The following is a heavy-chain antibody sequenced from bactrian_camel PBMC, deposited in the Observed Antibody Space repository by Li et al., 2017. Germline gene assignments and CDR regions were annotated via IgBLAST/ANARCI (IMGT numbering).Heavy chain of an antibody. CDR2: IDSDGNT. Sequence: HVQLVESGGGSVQSGGSLRLSCAASGHDGTAHCMGWFRQAPGKEREAVAAIDSDGNTSYTGSVKGRFTISRDNARNTVYLQLNSLKTEDTAVYHCAADPRGSGYWGQGTQVTVS. CDR1: GHDGTAHC. CDR3: AADPRGSGY. V-gene: IGHV3S53*01. J-gene: IGHJ4*01. D-gene: IGHD3*01.